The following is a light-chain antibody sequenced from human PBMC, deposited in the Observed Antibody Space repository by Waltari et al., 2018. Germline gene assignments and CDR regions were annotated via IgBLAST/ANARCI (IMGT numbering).Light chain of an antibody. CDR2: ELS. Sequence: QSALTQPPAASGSPGQSVTISCTGTGSDVGKYDYVPWYQPHPGKAPKLMIYELSKRPSGVPDRFSGSKSGNTASLTVSGLQAEDEADYYCSSYAGSHYWVFGGGTKLTVL. V-gene: IGLV2-8*01. CDR3: SSYAGSHYWV. J-gene: IGLJ3*02. CDR1: GSDVGKYDY.